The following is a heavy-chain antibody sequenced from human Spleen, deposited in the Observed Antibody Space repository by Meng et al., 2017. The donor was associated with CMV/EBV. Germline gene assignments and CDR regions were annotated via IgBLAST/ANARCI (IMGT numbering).Heavy chain of an antibody. V-gene: IGHV1-2*02. CDR3: ARDPHYCSATRCTNDAFDL. CDR2: INPNPNTGGT. J-gene: IGHJ3*01. D-gene: IGHD2-2*01. CDR1: GHTFIGYY. Sequence: ASVKVSCKASGHTFIGYYIHWVRQAPGQGLEWMGWINPNPNTGGTINAQKFQGRVTMTRDMSTSTAYMELRRLRSDDTAVYYCARDPHYCSATRCTNDAFDLWGQGTLVTVSS.